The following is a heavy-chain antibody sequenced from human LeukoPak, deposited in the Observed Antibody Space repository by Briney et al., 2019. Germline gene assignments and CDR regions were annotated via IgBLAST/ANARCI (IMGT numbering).Heavy chain of an antibody. CDR3: ARASGGSCYSNFDY. D-gene: IGHD2-15*01. CDR1: GFTFSSYA. J-gene: IGHJ4*02. CDR2: ISYDGSNK. V-gene: IGHV3-30*04. Sequence: PGRSLRLSCAASGFTFSSYAMHWVRQAPGKGLEGVAVISYDGSNKYYADSVEGRFTISRDNSKYTLYLQMSSLRAEDTAVYYCARASGGSCYSNFDYWGQGTLVTVSS.